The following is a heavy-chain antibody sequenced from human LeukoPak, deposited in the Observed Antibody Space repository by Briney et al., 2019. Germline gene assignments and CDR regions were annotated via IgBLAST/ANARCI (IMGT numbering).Heavy chain of an antibody. V-gene: IGHV1-18*01. CDR3: ARDYGDQLTSYYFDY. J-gene: IGHJ4*02. D-gene: IGHD4-17*01. CDR2: ISAYNGNT. Sequence: ASVKVSCKASGYTFTSYGISWVRQAPGQGLEWMGWISAYNGNTNYAQKFQGRVTMTTDTSTSTVYMELRSLRSHDTAVYYCARDYGDQLTSYYFDYWGQGTLVTVSS. CDR1: GYTFTSYG.